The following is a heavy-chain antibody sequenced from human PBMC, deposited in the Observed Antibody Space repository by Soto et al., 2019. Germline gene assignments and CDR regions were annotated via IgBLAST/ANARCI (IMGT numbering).Heavy chain of an antibody. CDR3: ATGDWSRTNNFDT. CDR1: GFLFSHYY. CDR2: ISSNSTAF. V-gene: IGHV3-11*01. Sequence: DLLESGGGLVKPGGSLRLSCEGSGFLFSHYYMSWIRQGPEKRLELVAYISSNSTAFYYADSVKGRFTVSKDDAKKSVFLQMTSVTSDDTATYYCATGDWSRTNNFDTWGQGTQVIVSA. D-gene: IGHD2-2*01. J-gene: IGHJ5*02.